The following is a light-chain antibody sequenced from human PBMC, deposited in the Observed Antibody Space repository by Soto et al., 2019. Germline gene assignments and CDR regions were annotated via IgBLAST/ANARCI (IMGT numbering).Light chain of an antibody. J-gene: IGKJ4*01. V-gene: IGKV3-20*01. CDR1: QSVSSNY. Sequence: EIGLTQSPGTLSLSTGERATLSCRASQSVSSNYLAWYQQKVGQAPRLLIYGASSRATGIPDRFSGGGSGTDFSLTISRLEPEDVAVYYCQQYGDSPTFGGGTKVDIK. CDR2: GAS. CDR3: QQYGDSPT.